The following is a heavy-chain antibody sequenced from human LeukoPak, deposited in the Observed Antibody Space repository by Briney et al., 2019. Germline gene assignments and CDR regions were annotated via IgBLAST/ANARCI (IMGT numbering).Heavy chain of an antibody. CDR1: GITVSSNY. V-gene: IGHV3-11*01. CDR3: ARVAGDRPLDY. J-gene: IGHJ4*02. D-gene: IGHD7-27*01. CDR2: ISSSGSTI. Sequence: GGSLRLSCAASGITVSSNYVSWVRQAPGKGLEWVSYISSSGSTIYYADSVKGRFTISRDNAKNSLYLQMNSLRAEDTAVYYCARVAGDRPLDYWGQGTLVTVSS.